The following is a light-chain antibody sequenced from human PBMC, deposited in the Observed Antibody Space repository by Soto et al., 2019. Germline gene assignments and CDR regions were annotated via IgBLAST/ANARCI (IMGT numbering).Light chain of an antibody. CDR3: RQYYTTPWA. CDR2: WAS. J-gene: IGKJ1*01. V-gene: IGKV4-1*01. CDR1: QSFLYSANDENY. Sequence: DIVMTQSPASLAVSLGERAAINFESSQSFLYSANDENYLAWYQQKPGQPPKLLIYWASTRESGVPDRFSGSGSRTDFTLTISSLQAEDVAVYYCRQYYTTPWAFGQGTKVDI.